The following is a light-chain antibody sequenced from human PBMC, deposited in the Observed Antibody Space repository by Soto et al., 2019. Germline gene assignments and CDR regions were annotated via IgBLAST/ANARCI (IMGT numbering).Light chain of an antibody. V-gene: IGKV3-20*01. J-gene: IGKJ4*01. CDR1: QSVSSS. CDR2: GAS. CDR3: QQYGSSPQT. Sequence: EIVLSQSPSTLSVSPGETATLSCRASQSVSSSLAWYQQTPGRAPRLLIYGASTRATGIPTRFSGSGSGTDFTLTISRLEPEDFAMYYCQQYGSSPQTFGGGTKVDI.